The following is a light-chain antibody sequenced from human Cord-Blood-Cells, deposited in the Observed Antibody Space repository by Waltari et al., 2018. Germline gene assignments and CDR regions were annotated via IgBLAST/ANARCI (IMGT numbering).Light chain of an antibody. J-gene: IGLJ2*01. CDR1: SSDVGGSNY. Sequence: QSALTQPASVSGSPGQSTTISCTGTSSDVGGSNYVSWYQQHPGKAPKPMSYDVSNRPSGVSNRFSGSKSGNTASLTISGLQAEDEADYYCSSYTSSSTLVFGGGTKLTVL. CDR3: SSYTSSSTLV. V-gene: IGLV2-14*01. CDR2: DVS.